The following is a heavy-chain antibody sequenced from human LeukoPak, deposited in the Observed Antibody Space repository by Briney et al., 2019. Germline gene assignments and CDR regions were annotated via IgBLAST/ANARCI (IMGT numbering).Heavy chain of an antibody. V-gene: IGHV3-7*01. J-gene: IGHJ4*02. Sequence: TGGSRRLSCAASGFAFSTYWMDWVRQAPGKGLEWVGNINQDGSVKHYVDSVRGRFTISRDNARNSVYLQMSALRVEDTAVYYCTRDFVFWGQGTLVTVSS. D-gene: IGHD3-3*01. CDR1: GFAFSTYW. CDR3: TRDFVF. CDR2: INQDGSVK.